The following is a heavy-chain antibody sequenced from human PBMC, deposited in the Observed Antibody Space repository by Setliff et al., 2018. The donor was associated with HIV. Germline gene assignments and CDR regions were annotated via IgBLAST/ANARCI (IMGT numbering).Heavy chain of an antibody. CDR2: IYHSGTT. D-gene: IGHD3-22*01. Sequence: SETLSLTCTVSGGSISSSTWWSWVRQPPGKGLEWIGEIYHSGTTNYNPSLRSRVTMSIDKSKKQFSLKVTSVTAADTAVYYCARVYDSTGYYFDFWGQGTLVTVS. J-gene: IGHJ4*02. CDR3: ARVYDSTGYYFDF. CDR1: GGSISSSTW. V-gene: IGHV4-4*02.